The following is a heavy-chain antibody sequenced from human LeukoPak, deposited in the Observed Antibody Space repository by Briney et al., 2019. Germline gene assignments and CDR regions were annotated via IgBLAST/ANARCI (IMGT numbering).Heavy chain of an antibody. Sequence: PGRSLRLSCAASGFTFSSYAMHWVRQAPGKGLEWVAVISYDGSNKYYADSVKGRFTISRDNSKNTLYLQMNSLRAEDTAVYYCATEPFGGYDHFDYWGQGTLVTVSS. J-gene: IGHJ4*02. CDR2: ISYDGSNK. CDR1: GFTFSSYA. CDR3: ATEPFGGYDHFDY. D-gene: IGHD5-12*01. V-gene: IGHV3-30-3*01.